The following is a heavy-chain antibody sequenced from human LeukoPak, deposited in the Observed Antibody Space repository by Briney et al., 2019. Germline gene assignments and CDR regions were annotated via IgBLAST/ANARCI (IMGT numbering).Heavy chain of an antibody. D-gene: IGHD4-17*01. V-gene: IGHV4-39*07. CDR3: ARDGYGDYSNHDAFDI. Sequence: SETLSLTCTVSGGSISSSSYYWGWIRQPPGKGLEWIVSIYYSGSTYYNPSLKSRVTISVDTSKNQFSLKLSSVTAAETAVYYSARDGYGDYSNHDAFDIWGQGTMVTVSS. J-gene: IGHJ3*02. CDR2: IYYSGST. CDR1: GGSISSSSYY.